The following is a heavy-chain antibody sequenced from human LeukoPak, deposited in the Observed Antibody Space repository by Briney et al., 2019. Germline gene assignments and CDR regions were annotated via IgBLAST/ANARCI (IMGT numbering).Heavy chain of an antibody. D-gene: IGHD6-13*01. CDR2: VSYDGSNI. CDR1: GFTFSTSG. Sequence: GGSLRLSCAASGFTFSTSGMHWVRQAPGKGLEWVADVSYDGSNICYADSVKGRFTISRDNSKITLYLQINTRRAEDAAVYYCAKDRTSSWSVDYWGQGTLVTVSS. V-gene: IGHV3-30*18. J-gene: IGHJ4*02. CDR3: AKDRTSSWSVDY.